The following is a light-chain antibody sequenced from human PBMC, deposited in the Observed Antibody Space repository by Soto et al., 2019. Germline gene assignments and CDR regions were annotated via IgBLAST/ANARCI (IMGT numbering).Light chain of an antibody. CDR1: QGISNY. CDR3: QKYNSARIT. V-gene: IGKV1-27*01. Sequence: DIQMTQSPSSLSASVGDRVTITCRASQGISNYLAWYQQKPGKVPKLLIYAASTLQSGVPSRFSGSGSGTDFTLPISSLQPEDVETYYCQKYNSARITFGHGTRLEIK. CDR2: AAS. J-gene: IGKJ5*01.